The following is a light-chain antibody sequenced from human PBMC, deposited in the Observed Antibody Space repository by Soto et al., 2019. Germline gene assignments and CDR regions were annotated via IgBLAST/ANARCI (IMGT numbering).Light chain of an antibody. V-gene: IGKV4-1*01. CDR3: QQYYIAPLT. J-gene: IGKJ4*01. CDR1: QSVLYSSNNKDY. CDR2: WAS. Sequence: DIVMTQSPDSLAVSLGERATINCKSGQSVLYSSNNKDYLAWYQQKPGQPPKLLVYWASTRESGVPDRFSGSGSGTTFTLTISSLQAEDVAVYYCQQYYIAPLTFGGGTKVEIK.